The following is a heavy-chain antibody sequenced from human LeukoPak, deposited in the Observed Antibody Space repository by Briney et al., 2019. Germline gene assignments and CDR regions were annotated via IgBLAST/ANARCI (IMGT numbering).Heavy chain of an antibody. D-gene: IGHD3-22*01. J-gene: IGHJ4*02. Sequence: SETLSLTCTVSGGSISSYYWSWIRQPPGKGLEWIGEINHSGSTNYNPSLKSRVTISVDTSKNQFSLKLSSVTAADTAVYYCARQDSSGYYGNDYWGQGTLVTVSS. CDR2: INHSGST. CDR1: GGSISSYY. V-gene: IGHV4-34*01. CDR3: ARQDSSGYYGNDY.